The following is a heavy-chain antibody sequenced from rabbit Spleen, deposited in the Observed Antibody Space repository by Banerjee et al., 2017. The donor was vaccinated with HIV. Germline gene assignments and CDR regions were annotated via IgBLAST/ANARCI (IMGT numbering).Heavy chain of an antibody. J-gene: IGHJ6*01. CDR1: GFSFSSGYD. CDR3: ARDTGTSFSTYGMDL. Sequence: QEQLEESGGDLVKPEGSLTLTCTASGFSFSSGYDMCWVRQAPGKGLEWIACIYTGNSKTYYASWAKGRFTISKTSSTTVTLQMTSLTAADTAAYFCARDTGTSFSTYGMDLWGQGTLVTVS. CDR2: IYTGNSKT. D-gene: IGHD8-1*01. V-gene: IGHV1S45*01.